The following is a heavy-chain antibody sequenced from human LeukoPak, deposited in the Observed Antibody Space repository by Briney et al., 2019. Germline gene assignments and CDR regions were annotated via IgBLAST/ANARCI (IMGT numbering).Heavy chain of an antibody. CDR1: GFTFSSYS. Sequence: GGSLGLSCVASGFTFSSYSMNWVRQAPGKGLEWVSSISSSSSYIYYADSVKGRFTISRDNAKNSLYLQMDSLRAEDTAVYYCARVGYCSSTSCHFFDYWGQGTQVTVSS. J-gene: IGHJ4*02. CDR3: ARVGYCSSTSCHFFDY. V-gene: IGHV3-21*01. D-gene: IGHD2-2*01. CDR2: ISSSSSYI.